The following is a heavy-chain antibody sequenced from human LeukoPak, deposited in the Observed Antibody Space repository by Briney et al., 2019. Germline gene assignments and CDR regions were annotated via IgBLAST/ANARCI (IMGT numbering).Heavy chain of an antibody. CDR1: GYTFINYA. V-gene: IGHV1-3*01. CDR3: ARPNSGFVN. Sequence: ASVKVSCKASGYTFINYAIHWIRQAPGQGLEWMGRIDAANDDTKYSQKFQGRVTITRDTSANTACMELNSLSSEDTAVYYCARPNSGFVNWGQGTLVTVSS. J-gene: IGHJ4*02. CDR2: IDAANDDT. D-gene: IGHD5-12*01.